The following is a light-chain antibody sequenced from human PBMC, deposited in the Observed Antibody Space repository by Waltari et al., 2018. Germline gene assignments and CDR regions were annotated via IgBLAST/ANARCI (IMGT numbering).Light chain of an antibody. CDR3: QSYDSSLSAYVV. CDR1: SPNIGAGYA. Sequence: QSVLTQPPSVSGAPGQTVTISCTGSSPNIGAGYAVHWYQQLPGTAPKLPIYGNSNRPSGVPDRFSGSKSGTSASLAITGLQAEDEADYYCQSYDSSLSAYVVFGGGTKLTVL. CDR2: GNS. V-gene: IGLV1-40*01. J-gene: IGLJ2*01.